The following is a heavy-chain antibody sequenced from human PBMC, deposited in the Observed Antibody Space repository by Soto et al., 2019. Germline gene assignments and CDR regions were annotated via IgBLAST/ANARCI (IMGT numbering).Heavy chain of an antibody. CDR2: IHPRGST. CDR1: GCYLSDYY. Sequence: QAQLQQWGAGMLKPSETMSITCAVSGCYLSDYYWHWLRQSPGKGLEWIGEIHPRGSTYYNPSLRSRVTRSVATSQNQCCLTLSTVGAAATDIYYCAGGRDADKVGKDGGHGTKVTVSS. J-gene: IGHJ6*02. V-gene: IGHV4-34*01. D-gene: IGHD1-26*01. CDR3: AGGRDADKVGKD.